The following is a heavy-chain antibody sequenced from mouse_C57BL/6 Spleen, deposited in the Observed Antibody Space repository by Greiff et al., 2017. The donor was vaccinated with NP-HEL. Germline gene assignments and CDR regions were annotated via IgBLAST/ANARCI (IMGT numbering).Heavy chain of an antibody. V-gene: IGHV1-54*01. Sequence: QVQLQQSGAELVRPETSVKVSCKASGYAFTNYLIEWVKQRPGQGLEWIGVINPGSGGTNYNEKFKGKATLTADKSSSTAYMQLSSLTSEDSAVYFCARGNSYYFDYWGQGTTLTVSS. CDR3: ARGNSYYFDY. D-gene: IGHD2-1*01. CDR1: GYAFTNYL. J-gene: IGHJ2*01. CDR2: INPGSGGT.